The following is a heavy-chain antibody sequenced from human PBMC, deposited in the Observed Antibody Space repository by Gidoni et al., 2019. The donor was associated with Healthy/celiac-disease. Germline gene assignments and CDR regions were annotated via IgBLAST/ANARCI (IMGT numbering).Heavy chain of an antibody. CDR1: GFTFSNAW. Sequence: EVQLVESGGGLVKPGGSLRLSCAASGFTFSNAWMSWVRQAPGKGLEWVGRIKSKTDGGTTDYAAPVKGRFTISRDDSKNTLYLQMNSLKTEDTAVYYCTTGVATTSDYYYYGMDVWGQGTTVTVSS. V-gene: IGHV3-15*01. CDR2: IKSKTDGGTT. CDR3: TTGVATTSDYYYYGMDV. D-gene: IGHD5-12*01. J-gene: IGHJ6*02.